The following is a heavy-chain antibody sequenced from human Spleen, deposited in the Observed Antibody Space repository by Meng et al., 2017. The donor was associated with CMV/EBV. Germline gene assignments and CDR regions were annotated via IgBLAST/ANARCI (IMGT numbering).Heavy chain of an antibody. D-gene: IGHD5-12*01. J-gene: IGHJ5*02. CDR2: INHSGST. CDR3: ARETPMGIVAAVFDP. CDR1: GGSFSGYY. Sequence: YGGSFSGYYWGWTRQSPGKGLEWIGEINHSGSTNYNPSLKRRVTISVDTSKNQFSLKLSSVTAADTAVYYCARETPMGIVAAVFDPWGQGTLVTVSS. V-gene: IGHV4-34*01.